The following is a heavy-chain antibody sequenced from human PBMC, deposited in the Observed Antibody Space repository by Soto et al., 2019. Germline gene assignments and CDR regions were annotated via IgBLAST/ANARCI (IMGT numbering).Heavy chain of an antibody. D-gene: IGHD3-10*01. CDR2: ISPIVSMS. J-gene: IGHJ4*02. Sequence: ASVKAATKASGDPFTTYSIHWMRLVPGQGLEWMGLISPIVSMSNYAQKFQGRVTMTADKSTSTAYMELSSLRSEDTAIYYCASSYGSGYRAFDYWGQGALVTVSS. CDR1: GDPFTTYS. CDR3: ASSYGSGYRAFDY. V-gene: IGHV1-46*01.